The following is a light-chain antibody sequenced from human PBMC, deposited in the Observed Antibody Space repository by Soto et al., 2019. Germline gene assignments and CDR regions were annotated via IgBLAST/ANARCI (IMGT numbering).Light chain of an antibody. J-gene: IGKJ1*01. V-gene: IGKV1-5*01. Sequence: DIQMTQSPSTLSASVGDRVTITCRASQSISSWLAWYQQKPGKAPKLLIYDASSLESGVPSRFSGSGSGTEFTLTISSLQPDDFATYYCQQYNRTFGQGTKGEIK. CDR3: QQYNRT. CDR2: DAS. CDR1: QSISSW.